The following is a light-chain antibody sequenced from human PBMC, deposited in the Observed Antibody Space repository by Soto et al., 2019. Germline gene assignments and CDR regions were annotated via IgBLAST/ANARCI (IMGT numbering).Light chain of an antibody. V-gene: IGKV1-39*01. CDR3: QQTYNTPEIT. CDR1: QSISIS. CDR2: GAS. Sequence: IQMTQSPSSLSASVGDRVTITCRASQSISISVNWYQLKPGKAPNLLMYGASYLRSGVPTRFSGSGSGTHFTLTISSLQPEDFATYYCQQTYNTPEITFGQGTRLEIK. J-gene: IGKJ5*01.